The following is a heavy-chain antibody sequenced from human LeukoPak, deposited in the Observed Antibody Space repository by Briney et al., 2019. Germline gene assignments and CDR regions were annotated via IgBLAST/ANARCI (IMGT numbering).Heavy chain of an antibody. Sequence: PGGSLRLSCAASGFTFSTYATHWVRQAPGKGLEWVALISYDGSQTYYADSVKGRFTISRDNSKNTLFLQMSSLRAEDTAVYYCARVGYDTSGYYYFFDYWGQGTLVTVSS. V-gene: IGHV3-30*04. J-gene: IGHJ4*02. CDR1: GFTFSTYA. CDR2: ISYDGSQT. D-gene: IGHD3-22*01. CDR3: ARVGYDTSGYYYFFDY.